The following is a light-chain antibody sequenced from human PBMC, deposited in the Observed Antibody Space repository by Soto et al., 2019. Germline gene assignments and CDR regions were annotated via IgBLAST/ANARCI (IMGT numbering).Light chain of an antibody. Sequence: QSALTQPASVSGSPGQSITISCTGTRSDVGGYNSVCWHQQHPGKAPKLMIHEVTKRPSGVPDRFSGSKSGNTASLTVSGLQGEDEADYYCSSYAGSNNLVFGGGTKLTVL. CDR2: EVT. CDR3: SSYAGSNNLV. J-gene: IGLJ2*01. V-gene: IGLV2-8*01. CDR1: RSDVGGYNS.